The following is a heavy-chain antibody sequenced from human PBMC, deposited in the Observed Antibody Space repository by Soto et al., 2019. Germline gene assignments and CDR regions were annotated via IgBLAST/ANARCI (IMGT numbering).Heavy chain of an antibody. D-gene: IGHD4-4*01. V-gene: IGHV3-23*01. CDR2: ISTSGAAT. J-gene: IGHJ6*02. CDR3: LRQAKLTTVEANVGFYYGLDV. Sequence: PVGSLRLSCAASGFIFSDYDMSWVSQAPGKGLEWVSGISTSGAATFYADSAKGRFTTSRDNSKNILFLEMHSLRGDDTAAYFCLRQAKLTTVEANVGFYYGLDVWGQGATVTVSS. CDR1: GFIFSDYD.